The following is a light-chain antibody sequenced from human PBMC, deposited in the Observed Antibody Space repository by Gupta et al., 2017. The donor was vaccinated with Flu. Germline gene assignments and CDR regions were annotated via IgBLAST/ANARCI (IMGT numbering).Light chain of an antibody. Sequence: ALGQKAKITCEGYKVGTRQVHWYQQRPGQAHVLVIYRDTTRPSGIPERFSGSNAGNTATLTISRAQAGDEADYYCQVWDTSAYVFGTGTRVTVL. CDR2: RDT. J-gene: IGLJ1*01. V-gene: IGLV3-9*01. CDR3: QVWDTSAYV. CDR1: KVGTRQ.